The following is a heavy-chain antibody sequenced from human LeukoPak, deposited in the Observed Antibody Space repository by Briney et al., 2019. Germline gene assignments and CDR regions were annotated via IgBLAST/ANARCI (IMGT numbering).Heavy chain of an antibody. D-gene: IGHD4-17*01. CDR1: RFTFSTYG. Sequence: GGSLRLSCAASRFTFSTYGMHWVRQAPGKGLEWVAYIQYDGSNQQYADSVKGRFSISRDSSKNILYLQMNSLRAEDTAVYYCAKDFVVGTVTPYNYWGQGTLVTVSS. J-gene: IGHJ4*02. CDR3: AKDFVVGTVTPYNY. V-gene: IGHV3-30*02. CDR2: IQYDGSNQ.